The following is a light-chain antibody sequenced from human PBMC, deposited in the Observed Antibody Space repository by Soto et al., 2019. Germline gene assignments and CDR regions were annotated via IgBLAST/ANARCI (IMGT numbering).Light chain of an antibody. CDR2: DVS. J-gene: IGLJ1*01. Sequence: QAVVTQPASVSESPGQSITISCTGTSSDVGGYNYVSWYQQHPGKAPKLMIYDVSNRPSGVSNRFSGSKSGNTASLTISGLQAEDEADYYCSSYTSSSTLGVFGTGTKLTVL. CDR3: SSYTSSSTLGV. CDR1: SSDVGGYNY. V-gene: IGLV2-14*01.